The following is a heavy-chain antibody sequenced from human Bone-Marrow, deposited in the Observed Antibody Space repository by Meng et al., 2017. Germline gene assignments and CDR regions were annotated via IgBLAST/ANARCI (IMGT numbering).Heavy chain of an antibody. CDR3: ARVIYRPSGHNYFDP. D-gene: IGHD1-26*01. Sequence: APLQESGPGLVKPSGTLSLTCAVSGGSISSPNWWSWVRQPPGRGLEWIGEIYHSGSTTYNPSLLSRVTISVDKSKNQFSLKLSSVTAADTAIYYCARVIYRPSGHNYFDPWGQGTLVTVAS. CDR1: GGSISSPNW. CDR2: IYHSGST. J-gene: IGHJ5*02. V-gene: IGHV4-4*02.